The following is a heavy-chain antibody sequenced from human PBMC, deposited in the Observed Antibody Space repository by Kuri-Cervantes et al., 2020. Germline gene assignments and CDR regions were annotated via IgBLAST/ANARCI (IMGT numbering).Heavy chain of an antibody. CDR2: ISGSGGST. CDR3: TTEPYIVLMHY. D-gene: IGHD5-12*01. CDR1: GFTFSSYA. V-gene: IGHV3-23*01. Sequence: GESLKISCAASGFTFSSYATSWVRQAPGKGLEWVSAISGSGGSTYYADSVKGRFTISRDNSKNTLYLQMNSLRAEDTAVYYCTTEPYIVLMHYWGQGTLVTVSS. J-gene: IGHJ4*02.